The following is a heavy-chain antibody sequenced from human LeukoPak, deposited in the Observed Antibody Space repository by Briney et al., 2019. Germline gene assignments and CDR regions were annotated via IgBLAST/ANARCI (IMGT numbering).Heavy chain of an antibody. Sequence: SETLSLTCTVSGGSISSYYWSWLRQPAGKGLEWIGRIYTSGSTSYNPSLKRRVTMSVDTSKNQFSLKLSSVTAADTAVYYCARDRRYCSSTSCYTGYYYYYMDVWGKGTTVTVSS. D-gene: IGHD2-2*02. J-gene: IGHJ6*03. CDR1: GGSISSYY. V-gene: IGHV4-4*07. CDR3: ARDRRYCSSTSCYTGYYYYYMDV. CDR2: IYTSGST.